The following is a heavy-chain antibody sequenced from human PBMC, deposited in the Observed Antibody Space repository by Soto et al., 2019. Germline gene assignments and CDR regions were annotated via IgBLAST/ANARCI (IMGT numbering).Heavy chain of an antibody. CDR3: AKSRNRPGDYVSDAFDL. V-gene: IGHV3-23*01. CDR1: GFTFSSYA. Sequence: EVQLLESGGGVVQPGGSLRLSCAASGFTFSSYAMSWVRQAPGKGLEWVSGISGSGGIKYYADSVKGRFTISRDNSKNTLYLQVNSLRAEGTAVYYCAKSRNRPGDYVSDAFDLWGQGTMVTVSS. CDR2: ISGSGGIK. J-gene: IGHJ3*01. D-gene: IGHD4-17*01.